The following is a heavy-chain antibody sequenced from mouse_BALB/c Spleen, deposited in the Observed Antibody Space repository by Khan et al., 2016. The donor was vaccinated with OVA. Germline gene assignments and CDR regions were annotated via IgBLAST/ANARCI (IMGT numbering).Heavy chain of an antibody. Sequence: VQLQQSGAELARPGASVKMSCKASGYTFTSHTMHWVKQSPRQGLEWIGYINPRSGYSNYNQKFNDKATLTADKSSSTAYMQRSSLTSEDSAVYYCARRTTGYAMDYWGQGTSVTVAS. D-gene: IGHD2-14*01. CDR3: ARRTTGYAMDY. CDR1: GYTFTSHT. CDR2: INPRSGYS. J-gene: IGHJ4*01. V-gene: IGHV1-4*01.